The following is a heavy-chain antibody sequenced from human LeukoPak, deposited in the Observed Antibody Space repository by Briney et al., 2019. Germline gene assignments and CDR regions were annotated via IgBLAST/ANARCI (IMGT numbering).Heavy chain of an antibody. J-gene: IGHJ4*02. Sequence: SETLSLTCTVSGYSISSGYYWGWIRQPPGKGLEWIGSIYYSGSTYYNPSLKSRVTISVDTSKNQFSLKLSSVTAADTVVYYCARQSKEWLLNYWGQGTLVTVSS. V-gene: IGHV4-38-2*02. CDR2: IYYSGST. CDR1: GYSISSGYY. CDR3: ARQSKEWLLNY. D-gene: IGHD3-3*01.